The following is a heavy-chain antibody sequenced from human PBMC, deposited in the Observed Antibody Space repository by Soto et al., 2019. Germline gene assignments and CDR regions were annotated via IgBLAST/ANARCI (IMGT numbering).Heavy chain of an antibody. CDR2: INPSGSTI. Sequence: SVKVCCKASGYTFTSYYMHWVRQATGQGLEWMGIINPSGSTIYYADSVKGRFTISRDNAKNSLYLQMNSLRAEDTAVYYCARVISSHGDYGMDVWGQGTTVTVSS. CDR3: ARVISSHGDYGMDV. J-gene: IGHJ6*02. V-gene: IGHV1-46*04. CDR1: GYTFTSYY. D-gene: IGHD2-21*01.